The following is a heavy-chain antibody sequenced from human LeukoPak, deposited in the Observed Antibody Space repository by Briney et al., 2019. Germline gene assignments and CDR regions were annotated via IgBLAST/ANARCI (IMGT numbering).Heavy chain of an antibody. D-gene: IGHD2-8*01. V-gene: IGHV4-34*01. CDR3: ARSLMARPYDY. CDR1: GGSFSGYY. J-gene: IGHJ4*02. CDR2: INHSGST. Sequence: SETLSLTCAVYGGSFSGYYWSWIRQPPGKGLEWIGEINHSGSTNYNPSLKSRVTISVDTSKNQFSLKLSSVTAADTAVYYCARSLMARPYDYWGQGTLVTVSS.